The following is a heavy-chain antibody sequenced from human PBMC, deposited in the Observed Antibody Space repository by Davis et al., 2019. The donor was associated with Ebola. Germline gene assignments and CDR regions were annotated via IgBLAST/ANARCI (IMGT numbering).Heavy chain of an antibody. Sequence: MPGGSLRLSCTVSGASISSYYWSWIRQRPGKGLEWIGYIYFSRSTNYNPSLRSRVTISEDTSKNQFSLNLSSVTAADTAVYYCAKEGQQLLRRAYSHYYGMDVWGKGTTVIVSS. CDR2: IYFSRST. J-gene: IGHJ6*04. CDR3: AKEGQQLLRRAYSHYYGMDV. D-gene: IGHD6-13*01. CDR1: GASISSYY. V-gene: IGHV4-59*01.